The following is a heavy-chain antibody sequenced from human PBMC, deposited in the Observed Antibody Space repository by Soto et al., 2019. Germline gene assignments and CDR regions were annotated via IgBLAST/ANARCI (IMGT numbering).Heavy chain of an antibody. CDR2: IYYSGST. J-gene: IGHJ4*02. CDR3: ASAREVVPAAIGYFDY. V-gene: IGHV4-59*08. Sequence: SETLSLTCTVSXGSISSYYWSWIRQPPGKGLEWIGYIYYSGSTNYNPSLKSRVTISVDTSKNQFSLKLSSVTAADTAVYYCASAREVVPAAIGYFDYWGQGTLVTVSS. CDR1: XGSISSYY. D-gene: IGHD2-2*01.